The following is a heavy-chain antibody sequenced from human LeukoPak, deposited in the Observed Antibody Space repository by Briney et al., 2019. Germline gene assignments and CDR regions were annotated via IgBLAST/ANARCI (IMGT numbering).Heavy chain of an antibody. V-gene: IGHV4-38-2*01. D-gene: IGHD2-21*02. Sequence: SETLSLTCAVYGGSFSGYYWGWIRQPPGKGLEWIGSIYHSGSTYYNPSLKSRVTISVDTSKNQFSLKLSSVTAADTAVYYCARGLCGGDCYSNDYFDYWGQGTLVTVSS. CDR3: ARGLCGGDCYSNDYFDY. J-gene: IGHJ4*02. CDR2: IYHSGST. CDR1: GGSFSGYY.